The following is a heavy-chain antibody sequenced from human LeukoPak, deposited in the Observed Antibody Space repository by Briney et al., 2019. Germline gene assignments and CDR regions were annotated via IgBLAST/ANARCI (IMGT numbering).Heavy chain of an antibody. J-gene: IGHJ3*02. Sequence: SETLSLTRAVSGYSISSGYYWGWIRQPPGKGLEWSGSIYLIGNTYYNPSLKSRVTISVDTSKNQFSLKLSSVTAADTAVYYCARVYGSGSYHPYATFDIWGQGTMVTVSS. D-gene: IGHD3-10*01. CDR2: IYLIGNT. V-gene: IGHV4-38-2*01. CDR1: GYSISSGYY. CDR3: ARVYGSGSYHPYATFDI.